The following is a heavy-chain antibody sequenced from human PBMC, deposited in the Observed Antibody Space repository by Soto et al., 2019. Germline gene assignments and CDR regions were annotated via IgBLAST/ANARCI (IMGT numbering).Heavy chain of an antibody. Sequence: QVQLVESGGGVVQPGRSLRLSCAASGFTFSSYAMHWVRQAPGKGLEWVAVISYDGSNKYYADSVKGRFTISRDNSKNXLYLQMNSLRAEDTAVYYCARDVGDYGYYYYGMDVWGQGTTVTVSS. D-gene: IGHD4-17*01. CDR1: GFTFSSYA. J-gene: IGHJ6*02. V-gene: IGHV3-30-3*01. CDR2: ISYDGSNK. CDR3: ARDVGDYGYYYYGMDV.